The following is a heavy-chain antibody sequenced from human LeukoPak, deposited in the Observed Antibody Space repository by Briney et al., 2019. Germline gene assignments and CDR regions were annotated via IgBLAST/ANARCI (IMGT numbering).Heavy chain of an antibody. CDR1: GGSFSGYY. CDR2: INHSGST. V-gene: IGHV4-34*01. J-gene: IGHJ4*02. Sequence: KPSETLSLTCAVYGGSFSGYYWSWIRQPPGKGLEWIGEINHSGSTNYNPSLKSRVTISVDTSKNQFSLKLSSVTAAATAVYYCARGNGSGWTFDYWGQGTLVTVSS. CDR3: ARGNGSGWTFDY. D-gene: IGHD6-19*01.